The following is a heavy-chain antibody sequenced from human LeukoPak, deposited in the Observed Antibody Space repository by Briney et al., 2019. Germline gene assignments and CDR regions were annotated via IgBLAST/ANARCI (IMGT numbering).Heavy chain of an antibody. D-gene: IGHD6-19*01. CDR1: GYTFTDYY. V-gene: IGHV1-2*02. Sequence: ASVKVSCKAPGYTFTDYYIHWVRQAPGRELEWMGWINPNSGATDFAQNFQGRVTMARDTSISTAYMELSSLRSDDTAVYYCARGEGVIAVTSLLFDYWGQRALVTVSS. CDR2: INPNSGAT. CDR3: ARGEGVIAVTSLLFDY. J-gene: IGHJ4*02.